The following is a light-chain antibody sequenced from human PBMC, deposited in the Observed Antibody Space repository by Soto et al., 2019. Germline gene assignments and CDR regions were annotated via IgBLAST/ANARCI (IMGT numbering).Light chain of an antibody. CDR2: DVS. V-gene: IGKV3-11*01. Sequence: TVLTQSPATLSLSPGNRATLSCRASQNISSYLIWYQQKPGQSPRVLIYDVSNRATGIPTRFSGSGSGTDFTLTISSLEPEDFAVYYCQQRSNWPRTFGQGTKVEIK. CDR1: QNISSY. CDR3: QQRSNWPRT. J-gene: IGKJ1*01.